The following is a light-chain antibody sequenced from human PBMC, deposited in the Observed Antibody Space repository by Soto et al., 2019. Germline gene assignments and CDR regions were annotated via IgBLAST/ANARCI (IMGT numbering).Light chain of an antibody. Sequence: QPVLTQSPSASASLVASVRLTCTLSSGHSTNAIAWYRQQPEKCPRYLMNLTDDGRHVKGDGIPDRFSGSSSGADRYLTSSSLQSDDEAVYYCQTWGSGIVVFGGGTKLTVL. CDR2: LTDDGRH. CDR3: QTWGSGIVV. V-gene: IGLV4-69*01. J-gene: IGLJ2*01. CDR1: SGHSTNA.